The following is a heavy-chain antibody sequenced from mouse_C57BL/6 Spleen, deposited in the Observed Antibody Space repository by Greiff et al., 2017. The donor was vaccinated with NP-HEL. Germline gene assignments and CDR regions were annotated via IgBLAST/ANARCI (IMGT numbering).Heavy chain of an antibody. D-gene: IGHD1-1*02. Sequence: EVQRVESGGDLVKPGGSLKLSCAASGFTFSSYGMSWVRQTPDKRLEWVATISSGGSYTYYPDSVKGRFTISRANAKNTLYLQMSSLKSEDTAMYYCASHFGGTDWFAYWGQGTLVTVSA. CDR1: GFTFSSYG. CDR2: ISSGGSYT. CDR3: ASHFGGTDWFAY. J-gene: IGHJ3*01. V-gene: IGHV5-6*01.